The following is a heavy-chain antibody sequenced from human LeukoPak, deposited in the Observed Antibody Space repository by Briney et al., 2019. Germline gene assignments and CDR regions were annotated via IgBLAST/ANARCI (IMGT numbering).Heavy chain of an antibody. CDR1: GGTINDYA. J-gene: IGHJ6*03. V-gene: IGHV1-69*06. Sequence: SVKVSCKPSGGTINDYAVYWVRQAPGQGLEWMARIIPIFGTVNYAQNFQDRLTISADKSTNTAHMELSSLRFDDTAIYYCAAPPPGYSFSNHYYYMDVWGKGTTVIVSS. D-gene: IGHD1-1*01. CDR3: AAPPPGYSFSNHYYYMDV. CDR2: IIPIFGTV.